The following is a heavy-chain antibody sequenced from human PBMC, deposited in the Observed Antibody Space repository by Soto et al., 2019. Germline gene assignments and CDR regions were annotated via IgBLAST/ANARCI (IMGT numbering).Heavy chain of an antibody. CDR1: GYTSTDFD. J-gene: IGHJ5*02. CDR2: MNPPTGNT. V-gene: IGHV1-8*01. Sequence: QEQLVQSWAEVKKPGASVKVSCKVSGYTSTDFDINWVRQATGQGLEWLGWMNPPTGNTGFAQKFQGRVTMTWNTSIGTAYLELSSLRSEDTAVYYCAKKSGTLFDPWGQGTLVTVSS. CDR3: AKKSGTLFDP. D-gene: IGHD1-1*01.